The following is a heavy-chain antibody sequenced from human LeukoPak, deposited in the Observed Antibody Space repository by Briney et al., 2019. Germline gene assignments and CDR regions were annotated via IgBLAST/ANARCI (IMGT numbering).Heavy chain of an antibody. CDR3: ARDLDFDWLPQLDY. J-gene: IGHJ4*02. D-gene: IGHD3-9*01. CDR1: GYTFTSYY. Sequence: ASVKVSCKTSGYTFTSYYMHWVRQAPGQGLEWMGIINPSGGSTGYAQKFQGRVTVTRDLSTSTVYVELSSLRSEDTAVYYCARDLDFDWLPQLDYWGQGTLVTVSS. V-gene: IGHV1-46*01. CDR2: INPSGGST.